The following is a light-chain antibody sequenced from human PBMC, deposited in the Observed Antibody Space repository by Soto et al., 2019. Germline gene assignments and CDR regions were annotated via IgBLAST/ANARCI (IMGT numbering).Light chain of an antibody. J-gene: IGKJ5*01. V-gene: IGKV3-20*01. Sequence: EIVMTQSPATLSVSPGERATLSCRASQSINGNLAWYQRKPGQAPRLLIYTASRRATGIPDRFSGSGSGTDFTLTISRLEPEDSAVYYCQQYSRAPITFGQGTRLEIK. CDR1: QSINGN. CDR2: TAS. CDR3: QQYSRAPIT.